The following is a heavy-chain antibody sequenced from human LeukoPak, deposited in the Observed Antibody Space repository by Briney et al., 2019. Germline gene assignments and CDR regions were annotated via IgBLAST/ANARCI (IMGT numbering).Heavy chain of an antibody. J-gene: IGHJ4*02. V-gene: IGHV3-7*01. CDR1: GFTFSNYW. Sequence: GGSLRLSCAASGFTFSNYWMSWVRQGPGKGLEWVDNIKQDGSEKYYVDSVKGRFSISRDDTKNSLYLQLNSLRAEDTAVYYCAREGLRFLEWSSYYFDYWGLGTLVTVSS. CDR2: IKQDGSEK. CDR3: AREGLRFLEWSSYYFDY. D-gene: IGHD3-3*01.